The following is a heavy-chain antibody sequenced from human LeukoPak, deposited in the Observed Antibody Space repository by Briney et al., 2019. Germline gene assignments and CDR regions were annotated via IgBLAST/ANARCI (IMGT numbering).Heavy chain of an antibody. CDR3: TRFSTASSRPAYY. CDR2: IYHSDIT. D-gene: IGHD1-14*01. CDR1: GYSISSGYY. Sequence: PSETLSLTCAVSGYSISSGYYWGWIRQSPGKGLEWIGNIYHSDITHYNPSLQGRITLSVDTSKNQFSLNLSSVTAADTAVYYCTRFSTASSRPAYYWGQGTLVIVSS. J-gene: IGHJ4*02. V-gene: IGHV4-38-2*01.